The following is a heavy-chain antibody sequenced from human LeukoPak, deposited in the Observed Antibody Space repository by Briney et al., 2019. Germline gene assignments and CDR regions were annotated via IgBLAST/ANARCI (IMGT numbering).Heavy chain of an antibody. CDR2: ISGNGST. CDR3: AKAIAVAGIDAFDI. CDR1: GFTFSSFA. V-gene: IGHV3-23*01. J-gene: IGHJ3*02. D-gene: IGHD6-19*01. Sequence: GGSLRLSCAASGFTFSSFAMSWVRQAPGKGLEWVSAISGNGSTYYADSVKGRFTISRDNSKNTLYLQMNSLRAEDTAVYYCAKAIAVAGIDAFDIWGQGTMVTVSS.